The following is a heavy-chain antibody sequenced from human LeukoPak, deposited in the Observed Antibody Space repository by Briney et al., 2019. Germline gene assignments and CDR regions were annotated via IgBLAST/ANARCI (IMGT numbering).Heavy chain of an antibody. CDR1: GYTFTSYD. J-gene: IGHJ6*02. CDR2: MNPNSGNT. D-gene: IGHD2-2*01. Sequence: ASVKVSCKASGYTFTSYDINWVRQATGQGLEWMGWMNPNSGNTGYAQKFQGRVTMTRNTSISTAYMELSSLRSEDTAVYYCARGRYQLLGGYYYYSMDVWGQGTTVTVSS. V-gene: IGHV1-8*01. CDR3: ARGRYQLLGGYYYYSMDV.